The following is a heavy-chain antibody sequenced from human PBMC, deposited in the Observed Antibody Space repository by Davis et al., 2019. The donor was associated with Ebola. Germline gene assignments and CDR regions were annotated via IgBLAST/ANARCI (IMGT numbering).Heavy chain of an antibody. CDR3: ARDLLLEWLLCGMDV. D-gene: IGHD3-3*01. Sequence: GESLKISCAASGFTFSSYAMSWVRQAPGKGLEWVSSIISSSSYIYYADSVKGRFTISRDNAKNSLYLQMNSLRAEDTAVYYCARDLLLEWLLCGMDVWGQGTTVTVSS. V-gene: IGHV3-21*01. CDR2: IISSSSYI. CDR1: GFTFSSYA. J-gene: IGHJ6*02.